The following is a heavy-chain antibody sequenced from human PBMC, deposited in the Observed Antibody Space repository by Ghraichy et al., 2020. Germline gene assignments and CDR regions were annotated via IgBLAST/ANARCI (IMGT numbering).Heavy chain of an antibody. CDR1: GYTFTGYY. Sequence: ASVKVSCKASGYTFTGYYMHWVRQAPGQGLEWMGWINPNSGGTNYAQKFQGWVTMTRDTSISTAYMELSRLRSDDTAVYYCARDRGYSYGLGDYWGQGTLVTVSS. CDR3: ARDRGYSYGLGDY. V-gene: IGHV1-2*04. CDR2: INPNSGGT. D-gene: IGHD5-18*01. J-gene: IGHJ4*02.